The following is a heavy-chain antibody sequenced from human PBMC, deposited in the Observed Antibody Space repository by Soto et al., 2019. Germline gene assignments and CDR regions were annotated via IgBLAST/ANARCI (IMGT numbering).Heavy chain of an antibody. J-gene: IGHJ6*02. CDR3: ASRTTVTTGGMDV. D-gene: IGHD4-17*01. Sequence: SETLSLTCTVSGGSISSYYWSWIRQPPGKGLEWIGYIYYSGSTNYNPSRKRRVTISVDTSKNQFSLKLSSVTAADTAVYYCASRTTVTTGGMDVWGQGTTVTV. CDR2: IYYSGST. CDR1: GGSISSYY. V-gene: IGHV4-59*01.